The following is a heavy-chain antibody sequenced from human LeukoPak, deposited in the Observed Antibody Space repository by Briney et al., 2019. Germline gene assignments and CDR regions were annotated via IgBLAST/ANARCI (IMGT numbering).Heavy chain of an antibody. V-gene: IGHV4-59*12. CDR3: ARGYGGNFDAFDI. CDR1: GGSISNYY. CDR2: IYYSGST. Sequence: TSETLSLTCTVSGGSISNYYWSWIRQPPGKGLEWVGYIYYSGSTNYNPSLKSRVTISVDTSKNQFSLKLSSVTAADTAVYYCARGYGGNFDAFDIWGQGTMVTVSS. J-gene: IGHJ3*02. D-gene: IGHD4-23*01.